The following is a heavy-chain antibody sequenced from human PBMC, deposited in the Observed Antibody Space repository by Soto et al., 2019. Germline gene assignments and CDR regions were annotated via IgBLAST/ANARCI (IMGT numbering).Heavy chain of an antibody. CDR3: ARHRTSILRFLENYGMDV. CDR2: ISSSGSTI. V-gene: IGHV3-48*03. D-gene: IGHD3-3*01. Sequence: GGSLRLSCVASGFTFSSYEMNWVRQAPGKGLEWVSYISSSGSTIYYADSVKGRFTISRDNAKNSLYLQMNSLRAEDTAVYYCARHRTSILRFLENYGMDVWGQGTTVTVSS. CDR1: GFTFSSYE. J-gene: IGHJ6*02.